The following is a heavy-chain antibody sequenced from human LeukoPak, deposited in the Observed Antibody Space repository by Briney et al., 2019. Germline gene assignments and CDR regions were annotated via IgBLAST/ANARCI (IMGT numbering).Heavy chain of an antibody. D-gene: IGHD5-12*01. J-gene: IGHJ4*02. Sequence: SETLSLTCAVSSYPISSISYWGWLRQPPGKGLEGIGTICHSEPTYYNPSLKSRLTISVETSKNQFSLRLSSVTAADTAVYYCARVKAKLVRGYSGQDIDYWGQGTLVTVSS. CDR2: ICHSEPT. CDR3: ARVKAKLVRGYSGQDIDY. V-gene: IGHV4-38-2*01. CDR1: SYPISSISY.